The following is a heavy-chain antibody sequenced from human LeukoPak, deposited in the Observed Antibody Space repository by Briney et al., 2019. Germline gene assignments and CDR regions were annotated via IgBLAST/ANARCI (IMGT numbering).Heavy chain of an antibody. CDR1: GFTYSRYS. J-gene: IGHJ3*02. Sequence: GGSLRLSCAASGFTYSRYSMNWVRQAPGKGLEWVSSISSSSSYIYYADSVKGRFTISRDNAKNSLYLQMNSLRAEDTAVYYCAREAQLGIVVVVRAFDIWGQGTMVTVSS. D-gene: IGHD3-22*01. CDR2: ISSSSSYI. CDR3: AREAQLGIVVVVRAFDI. V-gene: IGHV3-21*01.